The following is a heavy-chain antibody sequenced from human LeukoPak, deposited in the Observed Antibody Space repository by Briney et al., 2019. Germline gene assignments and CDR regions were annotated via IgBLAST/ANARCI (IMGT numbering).Heavy chain of an antibody. CDR1: GFTFSSYS. J-gene: IGHJ4*02. Sequence: GGSLRLSCAASGFTFSSYSRNWVRQAPGKGLEWVSSISSSSSYIYYADSVKGRFTISRDNAKNSLYLQMNSLRAEDTAVYYCARDRYSSGSQGGFDYWGQGTLVTVSS. V-gene: IGHV3-21*01. CDR2: ISSSSSYI. CDR3: ARDRYSSGSQGGFDY. D-gene: IGHD6-19*01.